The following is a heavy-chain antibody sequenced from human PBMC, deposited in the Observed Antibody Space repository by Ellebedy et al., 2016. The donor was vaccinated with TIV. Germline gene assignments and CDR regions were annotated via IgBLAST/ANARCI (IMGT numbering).Heavy chain of an antibody. J-gene: IGHJ4*02. D-gene: IGHD3-3*01. CDR1: GYTFTSYG. CDR3: ASGDSTIFGVVPTGYFDY. Sequence: ASVRVSCXASGYTFTSYGISWVRQAPGQGLEWMGWISAYNGNTNYAQKLQGRVTMTTDTSTSTAYMELSSLRSEDTAVYYCASGDSTIFGVVPTGYFDYWGQGTLVTVSS. CDR2: ISAYNGNT. V-gene: IGHV1-18*04.